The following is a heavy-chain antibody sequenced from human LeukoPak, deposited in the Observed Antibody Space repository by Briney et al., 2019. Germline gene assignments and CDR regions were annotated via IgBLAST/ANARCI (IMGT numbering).Heavy chain of an antibody. CDR2: ISAYNGNT. CDR3: ARHYYDSSAYPFDY. Sequence: GASVKVSCKASGYTFTNYGISWVRRAPGQGLEYMGWISAYNGNTNYAQNLQGRVTMTTETSTSTAYMELRSLRSDDTAAYYCARHYYDSSAYPFDYWGQGTLVTVSS. CDR1: GYTFTNYG. J-gene: IGHJ4*02. V-gene: IGHV1-18*01. D-gene: IGHD3-22*01.